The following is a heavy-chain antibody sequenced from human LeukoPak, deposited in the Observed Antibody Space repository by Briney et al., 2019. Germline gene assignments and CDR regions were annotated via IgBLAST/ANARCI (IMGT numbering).Heavy chain of an antibody. CDR3: ARDPADYYYMDV. J-gene: IGHJ6*03. CDR2: IYHSGST. V-gene: IGHV4-59*12. Sequence: SETLSLTCSVSTDSTNTYYWSWIRQSPGKGLEWIGHIYHSGSTDYNPSFKSRVTISIDMSKKEFSLKLTSVTAADTAVNYCARDPADYYYMDVWDKGTTVTVSS. CDR1: TDSTNTYY.